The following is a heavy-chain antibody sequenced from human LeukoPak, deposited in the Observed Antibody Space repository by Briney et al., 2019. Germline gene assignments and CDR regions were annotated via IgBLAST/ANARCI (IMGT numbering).Heavy chain of an antibody. CDR2: SDSAGTI. Sequence: GGSLRLSCAASWFTFSSYSMNWVRQAPGKGLEWVSHSDSAGTINYADSVKGRFTISRDNAKNSLSLQMNSLRAEDTAVYYCAREDYDFWSGYRIKSLAYWGQGTLVSVSS. J-gene: IGHJ4*02. V-gene: IGHV3-48*01. CDR3: AREDYDFWSGYRIKSLAY. CDR1: WFTFSSYS. D-gene: IGHD3-3*01.